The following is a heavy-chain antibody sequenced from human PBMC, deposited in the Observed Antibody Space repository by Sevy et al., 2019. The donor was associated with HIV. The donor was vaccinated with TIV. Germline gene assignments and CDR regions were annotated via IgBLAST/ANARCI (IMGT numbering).Heavy chain of an antibody. V-gene: IGHV4-59*01. CDR3: ARALQNYYYGLDV. CDR2: IYYSRST. Sequence: SETLSLTCTVSGDSISNYYWSWIRQPPGKGLEWIGYIYYSRSTNYNSSLKSRVTISVDKSKNQFSLKLSSVTAAYTAVYYCARALQNYYYGLDVWGQGTTVTVSS. D-gene: IGHD3-16*02. J-gene: IGHJ6*02. CDR1: GDSISNYY.